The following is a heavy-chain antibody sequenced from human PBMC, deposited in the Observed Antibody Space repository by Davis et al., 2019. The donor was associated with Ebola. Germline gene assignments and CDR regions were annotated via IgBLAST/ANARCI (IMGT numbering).Heavy chain of an antibody. CDR2: IIPIFGTA. D-gene: IGHD5-12*01. CDR1: GGTFSSYA. Sequence: SVKVSCKASGGTFSSYAISWVRQAPGQGLEWMGGIIPIFGTANYAQKFQGRVTITADKSTSTAYMELSSLRSEDTAVYYCARTLYSGYDFPYDYGMDVWGQGTTVTVSS. J-gene: IGHJ6*02. V-gene: IGHV1-69*06. CDR3: ARTLYSGYDFPYDYGMDV.